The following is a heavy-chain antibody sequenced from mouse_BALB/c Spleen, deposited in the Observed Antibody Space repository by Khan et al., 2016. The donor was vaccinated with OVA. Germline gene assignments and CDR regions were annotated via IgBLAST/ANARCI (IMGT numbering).Heavy chain of an antibody. CDR1: GYSVTSDYA. D-gene: IGHD3-3*01. Sequence: EVQLQESGPGLVKPSQYLSLTCTVTGYSVTSDYAWNWIRQFPGNKLEWMGYINYSGSTSYTPSLKSRISITRDTSKNQFFLQLSSVTTEDTATYYCARGRAYWGQGTLVTVSA. J-gene: IGHJ3*01. V-gene: IGHV3-2*02. CDR2: INYSGST. CDR3: ARGRAY.